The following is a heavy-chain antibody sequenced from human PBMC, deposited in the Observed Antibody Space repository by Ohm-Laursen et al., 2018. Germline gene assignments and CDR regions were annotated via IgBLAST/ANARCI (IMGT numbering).Heavy chain of an antibody. Sequence: TLSLTCTVSGDSISSYYWSWIRQPPGKGLEWIGYIYFTGSTNYNPSLKSRVTISIDTSKNQFSLKLSSVTAADTAVYYCARGITTGLDYFQPWGQGTLVTVSS. CDR2: IYFTGST. CDR1: GDSISSYY. V-gene: IGHV4-59*08. J-gene: IGHJ1*01. CDR3: ARGITTGLDYFQP. D-gene: IGHD1-1*01.